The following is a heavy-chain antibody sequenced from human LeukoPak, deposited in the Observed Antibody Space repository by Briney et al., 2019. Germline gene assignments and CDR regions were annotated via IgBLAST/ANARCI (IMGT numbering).Heavy chain of an antibody. J-gene: IGHJ4*02. CDR3: ARVTAYSSSWYLGY. CDR2: MNPNSGNT. Sequence: ASVKVSCKASGYTFTSYDINWVRQATGQGLEWMGWMNPNSGNTGYAQKFQGRVTMTRNTSISTAYMELSSLRSEDTAVYYCARVTAYSSSWYLGYWGQGTLATVSS. D-gene: IGHD6-13*01. V-gene: IGHV1-8*01. CDR1: GYTFTSYD.